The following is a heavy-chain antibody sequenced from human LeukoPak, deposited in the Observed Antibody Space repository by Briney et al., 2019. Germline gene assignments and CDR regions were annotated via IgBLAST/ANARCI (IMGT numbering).Heavy chain of an antibody. CDR2: INDDKTVT. Sequence: GGSLRLSCAASGFTFSSYWMHWVRHAPGKGLVWVSSINDDKTVTKYTDSVKGRFTISRDNSKNTLYLQMNSLRAEDTAVYYCARRAGGYSHPYDYWGQGILVTVSS. CDR3: ARRAGGYSHPYDY. CDR1: GFTFSSYW. J-gene: IGHJ4*02. V-gene: IGHV3-74*03. D-gene: IGHD4-23*01.